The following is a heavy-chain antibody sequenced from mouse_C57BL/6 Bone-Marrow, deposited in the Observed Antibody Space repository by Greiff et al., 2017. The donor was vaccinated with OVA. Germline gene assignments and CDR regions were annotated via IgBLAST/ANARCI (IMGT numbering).Heavy chain of an antibody. CDR1: GYTFTSYW. D-gene: IGHD4-1*01. CDR2: IDPNSGGT. V-gene: IGHV1-72*01. J-gene: IGHJ1*03. Sequence: QVQLQQPGAELVQPGASVKLSCKASGYTFTSYWMHWVKQRPGRGLEWIGRIDPNSGGTKYNEKFKSKATLTVDKPSSTAYMQLSSLTSEDSAVYYCAREANWDVFDVWGTGTTVTVSS. CDR3: AREANWDVFDV.